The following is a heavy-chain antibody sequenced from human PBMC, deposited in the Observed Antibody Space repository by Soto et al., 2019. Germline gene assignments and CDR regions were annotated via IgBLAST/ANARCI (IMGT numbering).Heavy chain of an antibody. V-gene: IGHV1-2*02. CDR1: GYPFSDYY. J-gene: IGHJ6*02. D-gene: IGHD1-7*01. Sequence: QIHLVQSGAEVQKPGASVKFSCKASGYPFSDYYIHWVRQAPGQGLEWMGWINPNSGGTNYAENLQGRATMTRDTSISTVYLEVTNLRLDDTAVYYCARDLGPLGNFGHNDGMAVWGPGTTVTVSS. CDR2: INPNSGGT. CDR3: ARDLGPLGNFGHNDGMAV.